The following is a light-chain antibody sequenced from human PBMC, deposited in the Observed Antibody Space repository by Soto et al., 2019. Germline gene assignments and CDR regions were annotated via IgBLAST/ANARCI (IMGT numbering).Light chain of an antibody. V-gene: IGKV1-5*03. CDR1: QSISSF. CDR2: KAS. CDR3: QQYNHYWT. Sequence: IQMTQSPPILSASVGDRVTITCRASQSISSFLAWFQQKPGKAPKLLIYKASSLESGVPSRFSGSGSGTEFTLTISSLQPDDFATYYCQQYNHYWTFGQGTKVEIK. J-gene: IGKJ1*01.